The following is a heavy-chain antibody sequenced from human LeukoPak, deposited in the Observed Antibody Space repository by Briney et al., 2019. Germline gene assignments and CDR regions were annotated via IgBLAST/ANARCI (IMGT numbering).Heavy chain of an antibody. CDR1: GFTFSSYA. V-gene: IGHV3-48*04. J-gene: IGHJ4*02. CDR3: ARDHNYAFDN. D-gene: IGHD1-1*01. Sequence: GGSLRLSCAASGFTFSSYAMSWVRQAPGKGLEWISYIGISSGNTKYADSVKGRFTISGDNAKKSLYLQMNRLRVEDTAVYYCARDHNYAFDNWGQGTLVTVSS. CDR2: IGISSGNT.